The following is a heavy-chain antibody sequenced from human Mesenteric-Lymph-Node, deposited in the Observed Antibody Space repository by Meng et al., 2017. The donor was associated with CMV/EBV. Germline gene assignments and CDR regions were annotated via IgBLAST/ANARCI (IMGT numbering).Heavy chain of an antibody. Sequence: GGSLRLSCAASGFTFSSYAMHWVRQAPGKGLEWVAVISYDGSNKYYADSVKGRFTISRDNSKNTLYLQMNSLRAEDTAVYYCARTLRVRGVTYYYYYYGMDVWGQGTTVTVSS. V-gene: IGHV3-30*04. J-gene: IGHJ6*02. D-gene: IGHD3-10*01. CDR3: ARTLRVRGVTYYYYYYGMDV. CDR1: GFTFSSYA. CDR2: ISYDGSNK.